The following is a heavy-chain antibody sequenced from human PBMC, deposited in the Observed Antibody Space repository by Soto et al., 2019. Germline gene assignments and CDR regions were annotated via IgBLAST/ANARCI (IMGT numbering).Heavy chain of an antibody. D-gene: IGHD4-17*01. CDR1: GFTFSSYA. CDR2: ISGSGGST. CDR3: AKDSCGESGAYVDCRYYYMDV. Sequence: EVQLLESGGGLVQPGGSLRLSCAASGFTFSSYAMSWVRQAPGKGLEWVSAISGSGGSTYYADSVKGRFTISRDNSKNTVYLQMNSLRAEDTAVYYCAKDSCGESGAYVDCRYYYMDVWGKGTTVTVSS. J-gene: IGHJ6*03. V-gene: IGHV3-23*01.